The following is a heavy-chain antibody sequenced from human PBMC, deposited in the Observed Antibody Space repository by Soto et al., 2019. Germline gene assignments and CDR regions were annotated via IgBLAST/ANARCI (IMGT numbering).Heavy chain of an antibody. D-gene: IGHD6-13*01. J-gene: IGHJ4*02. CDR1: GFTFSSYA. V-gene: IGHV3-48*02. CDR2: ITSSSSTI. Sequence: PGGSLRLSCSASGFTFSSYAMNWVRQAPGKGQEWVSCITSSSSTIYYADSVKGRFTISRDNAKNSLYLQMNSLTDEDTAVYYCARDKDSSSWYLVDYWGQGTLVTVSS. CDR3: ARDKDSSSWYLVDY.